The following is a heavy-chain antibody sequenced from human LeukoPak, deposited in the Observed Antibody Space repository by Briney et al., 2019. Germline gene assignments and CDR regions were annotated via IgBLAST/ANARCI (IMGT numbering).Heavy chain of an antibody. Sequence: GGSLRLSCAASGFTFSSYAMHWVRLAPGMGLEWVAVISSDGSHKYHADSVKGRFTISRDNSKNTLYLQMNSLRAEDTAVYYCATDPVAAAGIRYFDYWGQGTLVTVSS. CDR2: ISSDGSHK. J-gene: IGHJ4*02. D-gene: IGHD6-13*01. V-gene: IGHV3-30*04. CDR1: GFTFSSYA. CDR3: ATDPVAAAGIRYFDY.